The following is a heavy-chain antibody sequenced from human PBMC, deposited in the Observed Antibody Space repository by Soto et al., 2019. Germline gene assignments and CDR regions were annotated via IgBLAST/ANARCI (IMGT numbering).Heavy chain of an antibody. D-gene: IGHD6-13*01. V-gene: IGHV3-33*01. CDR3: AREPPPIAAAGSYFDY. J-gene: IGHJ4*02. Sequence: GGSLRLSCAASGFTLSSYGMHWVRQAPGKGLEWVAVIWYDGSNKYYADSVKGRFTISRDNSKNTLYLQMNSLRAEDTAVYYCAREPPPIAAAGSYFDYWGQGTLVAV. CDR2: IWYDGSNK. CDR1: GFTLSSYG.